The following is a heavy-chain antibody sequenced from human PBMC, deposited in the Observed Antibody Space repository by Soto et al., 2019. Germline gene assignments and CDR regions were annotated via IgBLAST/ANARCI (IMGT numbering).Heavy chain of an antibody. J-gene: IGHJ6*02. Sequence: QVQLVESGGGVVQPGRSLRLSCAASGFTFSSYAMYWVRQAPGKGLEWVAVISYDGNNKYYADSVKGRFTISRDNSKNTLYLQMNSLRTEDMAVYYCARAGCDGGSCYTLVGLRYGMDVWGQGTTATVSS. V-gene: IGHV3-30-3*01. CDR2: ISYDGNNK. D-gene: IGHD2-15*01. CDR3: ARAGCDGGSCYTLVGLRYGMDV. CDR1: GFTFSSYA.